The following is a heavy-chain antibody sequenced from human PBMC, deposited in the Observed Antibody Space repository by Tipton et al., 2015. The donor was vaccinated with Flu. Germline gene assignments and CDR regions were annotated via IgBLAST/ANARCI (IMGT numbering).Heavy chain of an antibody. CDR1: GASIGGHYC. CDR2: VCQGGSP. D-gene: IGHD6-19*01. V-gene: IGHV4-38-2*02. CDR3: ARGRDLFGSGWFND. J-gene: IGHJ4*02. Sequence: TLSLTCFVSGASIGGHYCWGWIRQPPGQGRQWIGNVCQGGSPYYNSSLKSRVDMSLDTSRSQFSLILTSVSDADTAVYYCARGRDLFGSGWFNDCGQGILITVSS.